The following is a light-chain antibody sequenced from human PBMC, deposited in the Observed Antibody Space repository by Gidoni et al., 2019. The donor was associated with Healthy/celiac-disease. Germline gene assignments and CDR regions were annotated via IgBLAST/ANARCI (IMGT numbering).Light chain of an antibody. CDR3: QQRSNWPFVT. V-gene: IGKV3-11*01. J-gene: IGKJ1*01. CDR1: QSVSSY. CDR2: DAS. Sequence: IVLTQSPATLSLSPGERATLSCRASQSVSSYLAWYQQKPGQAPRLLIYDASNRATGIPARFSGSGSGTDFTLTISSLEPEDFAVYYCQQRSNWPFVTFGQGTKVEIK.